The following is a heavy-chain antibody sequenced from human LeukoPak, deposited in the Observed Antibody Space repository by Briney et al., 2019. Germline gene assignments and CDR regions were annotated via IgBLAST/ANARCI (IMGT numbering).Heavy chain of an antibody. D-gene: IGHD5-18*01. CDR3: ARGGYSYGHNWFDP. CDR2: ISSSSSYI. J-gene: IGHJ5*02. CDR1: GFTFSSYS. V-gene: IGHV3-21*01. Sequence: PGGSLRLSCAASGFTFSSYSMNWVRQAPGKGLEWVSSISSSSSYIYYADSVKGRFTISRDNAKNSLYLQMNSLRAEDTAVYYCARGGYSYGHNWFDPWGQGTLVTVSS.